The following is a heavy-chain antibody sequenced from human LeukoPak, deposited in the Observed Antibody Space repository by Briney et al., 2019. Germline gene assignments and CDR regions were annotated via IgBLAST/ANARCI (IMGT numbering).Heavy chain of an antibody. J-gene: IGHJ4*02. CDR2: INHSGST. CDR1: GGSFSGYY. Sequence: SETLSLTCAVYGGSFSGYYWSWIRQPPGEGLEWIGEINHSGSTNYNPSLKSRVTISVDTSKNQFSLKLSSVTAADTAVYYCARGGYCSSTSCYGDYWGQGTLVTVSS. V-gene: IGHV4-34*01. D-gene: IGHD2-2*01. CDR3: ARGGYCSSTSCYGDY.